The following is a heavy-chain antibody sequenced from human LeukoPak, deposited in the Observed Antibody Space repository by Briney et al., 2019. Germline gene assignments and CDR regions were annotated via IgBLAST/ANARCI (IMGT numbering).Heavy chain of an antibody. D-gene: IGHD3-10*01. Sequence: SETLCLTCAVSGGSVSSGNWWSWVRQTPGKGLEWIGEIHYSGNTNYNPSLKSRLTMSLDKSRDNFSLKLRSATAADTAVYYRARGALWFVEFSSSRYNWFDPWGQGTLVTVSS. CDR1: GGSVSSGNW. CDR3: ARGALWFVEFSSSRYNWFDP. V-gene: IGHV4-4*02. CDR2: IHYSGNT. J-gene: IGHJ5*01.